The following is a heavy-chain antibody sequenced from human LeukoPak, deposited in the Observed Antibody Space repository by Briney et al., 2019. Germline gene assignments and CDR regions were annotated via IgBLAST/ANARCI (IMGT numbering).Heavy chain of an antibody. D-gene: IGHD3-22*01. CDR1: GGSINNYY. J-gene: IGHJ3*02. V-gene: IGHV4-4*07. Sequence: SETLSLTCTVSGGSINNYYWSWIRQPAGKGLEWIGRINPSGRTKNNPSLKSRVTMSLDTRKNQLSLNLGSVTAADTAVYYCARASYYESRNNIAFDIGGRGTMVTVSS. CDR3: ARASYYESRNNIAFDI. CDR2: INPSGRT.